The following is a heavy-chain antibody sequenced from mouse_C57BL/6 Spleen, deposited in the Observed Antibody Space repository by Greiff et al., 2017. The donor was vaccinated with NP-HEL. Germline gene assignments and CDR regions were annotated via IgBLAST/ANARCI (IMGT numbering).Heavy chain of an antibody. Sequence: QVQLQQPGAELVMPGASVKLSCKASGYTFTSYWMHWVKQRPGQGLEWIGEIDPSDSYTNYNQKFKGKSTLTVDKSSSTAYMQLSSLTSEDSAVYYCARHNYSNYVGFDVWGTGTTVTVSS. CDR3: ARHNYSNYVGFDV. CDR1: GYTFTSYW. V-gene: IGHV1-69*01. D-gene: IGHD2-5*01. J-gene: IGHJ1*03. CDR2: IDPSDSYT.